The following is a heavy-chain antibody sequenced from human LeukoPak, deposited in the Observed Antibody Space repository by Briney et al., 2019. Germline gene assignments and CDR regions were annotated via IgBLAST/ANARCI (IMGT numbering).Heavy chain of an antibody. V-gene: IGHV1-2*02. CDR1: GYPFIASI. J-gene: IGHJ4*02. Sequence: VVSVTVSCLASGYPFIASIVYWMRQAPGQGLEWKRWILRGRRGTKYADKFQGSVTMSGDTSISTAYMELSRLRADDTAFYYCARVGDSSGSDFEYWGQGTLVSVSS. CDR3: ARVGDSSGSDFEY. CDR2: ILRGRRGT. D-gene: IGHD3-22*01.